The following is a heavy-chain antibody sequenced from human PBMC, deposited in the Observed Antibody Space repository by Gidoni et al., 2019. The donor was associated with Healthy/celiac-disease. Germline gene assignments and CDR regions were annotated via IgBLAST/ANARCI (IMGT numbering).Heavy chain of an antibody. Sequence: GFTFSSYAMHWVRQAPGKGLEWVAVISYDGSNKYYADSVKGRFTISRDNSKNTLYLQMNSLRAEDTAVYYCARGKLELHWFDPWGQGTLVTVSS. CDR2: ISYDGSNK. V-gene: IGHV3-30*04. D-gene: IGHD1-7*01. CDR1: GFTFSSYA. CDR3: ARGKLELHWFDP. J-gene: IGHJ5*02.